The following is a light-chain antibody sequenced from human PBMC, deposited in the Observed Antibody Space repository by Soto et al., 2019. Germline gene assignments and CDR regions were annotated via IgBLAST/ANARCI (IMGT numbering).Light chain of an antibody. J-gene: IGKJ2*01. CDR1: QSVSSSY. Sequence: EIVLMQSPGTLSLSPGERATLSCRASQSVSSSYLAWYQQKPGQAPRLLIYGASSRATGIPDRFSGSGSGTDFTLTISRLEPEDFAVYYCQQYGISPRTFGQGTKLEIK. CDR3: QQYGISPRT. V-gene: IGKV3-20*01. CDR2: GAS.